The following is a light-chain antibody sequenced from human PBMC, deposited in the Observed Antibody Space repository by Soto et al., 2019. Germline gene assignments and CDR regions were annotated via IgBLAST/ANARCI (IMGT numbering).Light chain of an antibody. CDR2: EVS. Sequence: QSVLTQPSSLSGSPGQSITISCTGTISDVGGYNYVSWYQQHPGKAPKLMIYEVSNRPSGVSNRFSGSKSGNTASLTISGLQAEDEADYYCSSYTSSSTLVFRTGTKVTVL. CDR1: ISDVGGYNY. V-gene: IGLV2-14*01. CDR3: SSYTSSSTLV. J-gene: IGLJ1*01.